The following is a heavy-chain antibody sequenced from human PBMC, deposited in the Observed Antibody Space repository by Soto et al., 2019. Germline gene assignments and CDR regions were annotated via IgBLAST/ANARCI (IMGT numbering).Heavy chain of an antibody. D-gene: IGHD6-19*01. Sequence: SETLAPTYAASGGFISCYYWSWRRQPPGKGQELIGYIHYSGSTNYNPSLQSRATITVDTSKNQFYLKLSTLTAADTAVYYCTRSRGWFDYWGLLTLVSVS. V-gene: IGHV4-59*01. CDR2: IHYSGST. CDR1: GGFISCYY. J-gene: IGHJ4*02. CDR3: TRSRGWFDY.